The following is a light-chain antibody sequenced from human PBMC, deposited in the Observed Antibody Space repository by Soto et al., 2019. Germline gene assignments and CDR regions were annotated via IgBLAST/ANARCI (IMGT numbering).Light chain of an antibody. V-gene: IGKV3-20*01. CDR2: DAT. Sequence: EIVLTQSPGTLSLSLGERSTLXXRASQSIATTYLAWYQQKPGQAPRVXSDDATNRATGIPDRFSGSGSGTEFTLTISSLQPDDFATYYCQHYNSYSEAFGQGTKVDIK. CDR1: QSIATTY. CDR3: QHYNSYSEA. J-gene: IGKJ1*01.